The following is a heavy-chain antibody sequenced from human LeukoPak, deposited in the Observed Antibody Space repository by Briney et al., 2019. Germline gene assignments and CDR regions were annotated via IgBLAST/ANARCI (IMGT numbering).Heavy chain of an antibody. J-gene: IGHJ4*02. D-gene: IGHD4-11*01. V-gene: IGHV3-33*01. CDR2: IRYDGSNK. CDR3: ARDGNDYSNYGPLDY. Sequence: RGGSLILCGGTSGFTWSGYGMHGVRQAPGKEQEWVVMIRYDGSNKYYADSVKGRFTISRDNSKNTVYLQMNSLSAEATAVYYCARDGNDYSNYGPLDYWGQGTLVTVSS. CDR1: GFTWSGYG.